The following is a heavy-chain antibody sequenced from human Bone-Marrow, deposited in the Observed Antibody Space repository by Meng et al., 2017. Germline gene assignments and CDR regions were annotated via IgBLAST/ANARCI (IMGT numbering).Heavy chain of an antibody. CDR2: INSDGSST. CDR1: GFSFSTYW. D-gene: IGHD4-11*01. V-gene: IGHV3-74*01. CDR3: VDSNFDY. J-gene: IGHJ4*02. Sequence: EVQLVESGGGVVQPGRSLRLSCAASGFSFSTYWMHWVRQAPGKGLVWVSRINSDGSSTTYADSVKGRFTISRDNAKNTLYLQMNSLRAEDTAIYYCVDSNFDYWGQGTLVTVSS.